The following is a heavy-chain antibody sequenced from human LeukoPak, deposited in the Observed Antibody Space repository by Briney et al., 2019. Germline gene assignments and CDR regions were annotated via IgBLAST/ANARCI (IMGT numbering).Heavy chain of an antibody. V-gene: IGHV3-30*18. J-gene: IGHJ4*02. CDR3: AKDRGFGRGFRAYDGYYFDY. D-gene: IGHD5-12*01. CDR1: GFTFSSYW. Sequence: GGSLRLSCTASGFTFSSYWMSWVRQAPGKGLEWVAVMSYDGNVKYYGDSVKGRFTISRDNSRNTLFLQMNSLRAEDTAVYYCAKDRGFGRGFRAYDGYYFDYWGQGTLVTVSS. CDR2: MSYDGNVK.